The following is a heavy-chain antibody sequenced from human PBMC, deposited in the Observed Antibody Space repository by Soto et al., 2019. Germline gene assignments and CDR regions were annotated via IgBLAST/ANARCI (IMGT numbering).Heavy chain of an antibody. J-gene: IGHJ4*02. CDR2: ITVDGSEI. Sequence: QVQVVESGGGVVQPGRSLRLSCAASGFTLSCCGMHWVRQAPGKGLEWVGAITVDGSEIHYGASVKGRFTISRDSSENTVYLQMNSLRVEDSAVYYCAKEQSSGFYRVVDYWGQGTLVTVSP. D-gene: IGHD6-19*01. CDR3: AKEQSSGFYRVVDY. CDR1: GFTLSCCG. V-gene: IGHV3-30*18.